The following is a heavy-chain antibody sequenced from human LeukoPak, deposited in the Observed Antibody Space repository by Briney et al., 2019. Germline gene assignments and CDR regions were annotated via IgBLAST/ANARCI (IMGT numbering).Heavy chain of an antibody. V-gene: IGHV4-39*01. D-gene: IGHD4-17*01. CDR1: GGSITSNTYY. Sequence: SETLSLTCTVSGGSITSNTYYWGWIRQAPGKGPEWIGSIYYSGSTYYTPSLKSRVTISADTSKNQLSLQLSSVTAADTAVYYCARQNKAFDYGDYLFDYWGQGTLVTVSS. J-gene: IGHJ4*02. CDR2: IYYSGST. CDR3: ARQNKAFDYGDYLFDY.